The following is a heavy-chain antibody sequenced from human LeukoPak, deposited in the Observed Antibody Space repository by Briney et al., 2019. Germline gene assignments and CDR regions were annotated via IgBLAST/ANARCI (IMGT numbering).Heavy chain of an antibody. J-gene: IGHJ4*02. CDR1: RFTFGDYA. CDR2: IRSKAYGGTT. CDR3: TRDDGFMYYYDSSGYYGHY. Sequence: SGGSLRLSCTASRFTFGDYAMSWVRQAPGKGLEWVGFIRSKAYGGTTEYAASVKGRFTISRDDSKSIAYLQMNSLKTEDTAVYYCTRDDGFMYYYDSSGYYGHYWGQGTLVTVSS. V-gene: IGHV3-49*04. D-gene: IGHD3-22*01.